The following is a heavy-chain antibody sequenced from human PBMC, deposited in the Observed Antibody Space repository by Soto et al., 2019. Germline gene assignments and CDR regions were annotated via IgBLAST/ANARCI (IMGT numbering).Heavy chain of an antibody. V-gene: IGHV4-30-4*01. Sequence: QVQLQESGPGLVKPSQTLSLTCTVSGGSFSSDNYYWSWMRQPPGKGLEWIGYTYYSGNTYYNPSLQSRVTISLDTSTNQFSLELSSVSAADTAVYYCARGEVSYDFSGYSTHWGQGTLFTVSP. CDR3: ARGEVSYDFSGYSTH. CDR2: TYYSGNT. J-gene: IGHJ4*02. CDR1: GGSFSSDNYY. D-gene: IGHD3-22*01.